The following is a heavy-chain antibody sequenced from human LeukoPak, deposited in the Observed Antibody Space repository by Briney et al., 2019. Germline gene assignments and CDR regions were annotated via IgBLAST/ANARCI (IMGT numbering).Heavy chain of an antibody. CDR2: ISSSGSTI. CDR1: GFTFSDYY. Sequence: PGGSLRLSCAASGFTFSDYYMSWIRQAPGKGLEWVSYISSSGSTIYYADSVKGRFTISRDNSKNTLYLQMNSLRAEDTAVYYCAKGALVRTPHYYYYMDVWGKGTTVTVSS. CDR3: AKGALVRTPHYYYYMDV. J-gene: IGHJ6*03. D-gene: IGHD6-6*01. V-gene: IGHV3-11*04.